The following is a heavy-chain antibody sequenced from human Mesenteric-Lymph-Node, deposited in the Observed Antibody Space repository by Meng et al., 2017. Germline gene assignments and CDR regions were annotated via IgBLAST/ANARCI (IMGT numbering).Heavy chain of an antibody. Sequence: ASVKVSCKTSGYIFSVYFLHWVRQAPGQPLEWMGWINPNTGNTESAQKFTGRVAVTRDTSINTAYMELSSLRAEDTAVYYCARFFTAAVAFDIWGQGTMVTVSS. CDR2: INPNTGNT. CDR3: ARFFTAAVAFDI. J-gene: IGHJ3*02. CDR1: GYIFSVYF. V-gene: IGHV1-2*02. D-gene: IGHD6-13*01.